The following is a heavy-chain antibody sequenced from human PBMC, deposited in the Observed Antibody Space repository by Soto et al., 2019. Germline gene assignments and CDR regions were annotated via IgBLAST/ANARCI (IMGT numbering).Heavy chain of an antibody. CDR2: IIPIFGTP. D-gene: IGHD3-10*01. CDR3: ARDRGDYGSGNYYNRIDF. J-gene: IGHJ4*02. V-gene: IGHV1-69*01. CDR1: GGIFSTYA. Sequence: QVQLVQSGAEVKKPGSSVKVSCKASGGIFSTYAISWLRQAPGQGLEWMGGIIPIFGTPNYAQRFEGRVTITADESTSTAYMELGRLRSEDTAVYYCARDRGDYGSGNYYNRIDFWGQGTLVTVSS.